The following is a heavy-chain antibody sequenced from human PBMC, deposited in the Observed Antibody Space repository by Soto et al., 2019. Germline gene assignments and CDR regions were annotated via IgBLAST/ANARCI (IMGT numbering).Heavy chain of an antibody. Sequence: EVQLVESGGGWEQPGGSLRLSCAASGFTFSNYNMNWVRQAPGKGLEWVSYISSSSSTIYYADSVKGRFTISRDNAKNSLYLQMSSLRAEDTAVYYCARPMTTVTSNYYDYGMDVWGQGTTVTVSS. CDR1: GFTFSNYN. J-gene: IGHJ6*02. V-gene: IGHV3-48*01. D-gene: IGHD4-17*01. CDR3: ARPMTTVTSNYYDYGMDV. CDR2: ISSSSSTI.